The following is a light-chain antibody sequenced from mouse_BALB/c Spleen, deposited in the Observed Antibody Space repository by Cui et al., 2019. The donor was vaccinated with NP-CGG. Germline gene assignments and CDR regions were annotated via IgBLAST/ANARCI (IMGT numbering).Light chain of an antibody. CDR1: TGAVTTNTY. V-gene: IGLV1*01. CDR2: GTN. CDR3: ALWYSNHWV. Sequence: AVVTRESALTTSPGETVTLTCRSSTGAVTTNTYAHWVQEKPDHLFTGLIGGTNNRAPGVPARFSGSLIGDKAALTITGAQTEDEAIYFCALWYSNHWVFGGGTKLTVL. J-gene: IGLJ1*01.